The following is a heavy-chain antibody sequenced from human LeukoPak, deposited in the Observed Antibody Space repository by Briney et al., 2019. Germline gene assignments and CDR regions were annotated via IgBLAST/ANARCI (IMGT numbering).Heavy chain of an antibody. CDR1: GFTFSDYY. V-gene: IGHV3-23*01. CDR2: VSGSGSST. Sequence: GGSLRLSCAASGFTFSDYYMSWVRQAPGKGLEWVSAVSGSGSSTYCTDSVKGRFTIFRDNSKNTLYLQMNSLRAEDTALYYCAREDWSYPRAFDIWGQGTLVTVSS. CDR3: AREDWSYPRAFDI. D-gene: IGHD3-9*01. J-gene: IGHJ3*02.